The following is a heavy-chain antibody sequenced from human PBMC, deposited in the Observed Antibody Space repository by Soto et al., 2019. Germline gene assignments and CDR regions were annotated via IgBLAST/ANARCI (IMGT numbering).Heavy chain of an antibody. CDR1: GFTFSSYA. Sequence: EVQLVESGGGLVQPGGSLRLSCAASGFTFSSYAMHWVRQAPGKVLEYVSAISSNGGSTYYANSVKGRFTISRDNSKNTLYLQMGSLRAGDMAVYYCARGPGYYFDYWGQGTLVTVSS. CDR2: ISSNGGST. J-gene: IGHJ4*02. V-gene: IGHV3-64*01. CDR3: ARGPGYYFDY.